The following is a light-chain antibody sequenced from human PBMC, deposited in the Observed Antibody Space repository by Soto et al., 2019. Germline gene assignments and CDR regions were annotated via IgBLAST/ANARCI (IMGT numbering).Light chain of an antibody. J-gene: IGKJ2*01. CDR3: QQYNNWPYT. CDR1: QSVSSN. Sequence: EIVMTQSPATLSVSPGERATLSCRASQSVSSNLAWYQQKPGQAPRLLIYGASTRATGIPARFSGSGSGTEFNLTLSSLQSEDFAVYYCQQYNNWPYTFGQGTKLEIK. CDR2: GAS. V-gene: IGKV3-15*01.